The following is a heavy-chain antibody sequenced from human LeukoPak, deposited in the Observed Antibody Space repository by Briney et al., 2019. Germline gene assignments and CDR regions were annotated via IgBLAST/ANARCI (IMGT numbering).Heavy chain of an antibody. CDR1: GYTLTELS. V-gene: IGHV1-24*01. CDR2: FDPDDGET. Sequence: ASVKVSCKVSGYTLTELSMHWVRQAPGKGLEWMGGFDPDDGETIYAQKFQGRVTMTEDTSTDTAYMELSSLRSEDTAVYYCATALYSGSSALDYWGQGTLVTVSS. D-gene: IGHD6-6*01. J-gene: IGHJ4*02. CDR3: ATALYSGSSALDY.